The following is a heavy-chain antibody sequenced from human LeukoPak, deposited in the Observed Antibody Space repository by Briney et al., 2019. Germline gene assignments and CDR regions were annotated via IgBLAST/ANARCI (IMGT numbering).Heavy chain of an antibody. D-gene: IGHD3-22*01. J-gene: IGHJ5*02. CDR1: GYTFTSYA. CDR2: INAGNGNT. Sequence: GASGKVSCKASGYTFTSYAMHWVRQAPGQRLEWMGWINAGNGNTKYSQKFQGRVTITRDTSASTAYMELSSLRSEDTAVYYCARDRGDYYDSSGYYYWFDPWGQGTLVTVSS. V-gene: IGHV1-3*01. CDR3: ARDRGDYYDSSGYYYWFDP.